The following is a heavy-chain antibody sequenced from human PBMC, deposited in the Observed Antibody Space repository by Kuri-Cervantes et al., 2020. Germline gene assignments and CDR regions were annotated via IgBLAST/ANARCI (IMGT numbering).Heavy chain of an antibody. CDR1: GFTFSNTW. V-gene: IGHV3-7*01. J-gene: IGHJ3*02. CDR3: ARDLSSWGSLNAFDI. CDR2: IKPDGSER. D-gene: IGHD7-27*01. Sequence: LSLTCAASGFTFSNTWMNWVRQAPGKGLEWVANIKPDGSERYYVDSVEGRFTISRDNAKNSLHLQMNSLRAEDTALYYCARDLSSWGSLNAFDIWGLGTMVTVSS.